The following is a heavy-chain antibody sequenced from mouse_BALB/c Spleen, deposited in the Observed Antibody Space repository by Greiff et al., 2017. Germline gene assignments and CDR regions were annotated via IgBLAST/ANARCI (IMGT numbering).Heavy chain of an antibody. CDR3: ARDISGTKAY. CDR1: GFTFTDYY. V-gene: IGHV7-3*02. CDR2: IRNKANGYTT. Sequence: EVQLVESGGGLVQPGGSLRLSCATSGFTFTDYYMSWVRQPPGKALEWLGFIRNKANGYTTEYSASVKGRFTISRDNSQSILYLQMNTLRAEDSATYYCARDISGTKAYWGQGTLVTVSA. D-gene: IGHD4-1*01. J-gene: IGHJ3*01.